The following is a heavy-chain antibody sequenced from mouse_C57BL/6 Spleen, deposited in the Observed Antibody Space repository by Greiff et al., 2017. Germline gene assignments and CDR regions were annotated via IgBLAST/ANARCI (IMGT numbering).Heavy chain of an antibody. D-gene: IGHD1-1*01. J-gene: IGHJ2*01. V-gene: IGHV1-52*01. CDR2: IDPSDSET. CDR1: GYTFTSYW. Sequence: QVQLQQPGAELVRPGSSVKLSCKASGYTFTSYWMHWVKQRPIQGLEWIGNIDPSDSETHYNQKFKDKATLTVDKSSSTAYMQLSSLTSEDSAVYNCARLGTTVVFDYWGQGTTLTVSS. CDR3: ARLGTTVVFDY.